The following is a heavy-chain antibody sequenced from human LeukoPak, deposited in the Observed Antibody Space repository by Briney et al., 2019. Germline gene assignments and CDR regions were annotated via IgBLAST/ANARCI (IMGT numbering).Heavy chain of an antibody. CDR2: INPSGGST. CDR3: AREDRIAAAGKPFDY. D-gene: IGHD6-13*01. V-gene: IGHV1-46*01. CDR1: GYTFTSYY. J-gene: IGHJ4*02. Sequence: ASVKVSCKASGYTFTSYYMHWVRQAPGQGLEWMGIINPSGGSTSYAQKFQGRVTMTRDTSISTAYMELSRLRSDDTAVYYCAREDRIAAAGKPFDYWGQGTLVTVSS.